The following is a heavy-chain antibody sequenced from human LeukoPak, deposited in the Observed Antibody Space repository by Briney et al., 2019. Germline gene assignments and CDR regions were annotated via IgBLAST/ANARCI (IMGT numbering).Heavy chain of an antibody. V-gene: IGHV3-53*01. CDR2: IYSGGST. J-gene: IGHJ5*02. Sequence: GGSLRLSCAASGFTISSNYMSWVRQAPGKGLEWVSVIYSGGSTYYADSVKGRFTISRDNSKNTLYLQMNSLRAEDTAVYYCARGSDYGDPHTWGQGTLVTVSS. D-gene: IGHD4-17*01. CDR3: ARGSDYGDPHT. CDR1: GFTISSNY.